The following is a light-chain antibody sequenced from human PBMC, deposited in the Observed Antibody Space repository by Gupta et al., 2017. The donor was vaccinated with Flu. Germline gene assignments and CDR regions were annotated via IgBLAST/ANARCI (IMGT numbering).Light chain of an antibody. CDR1: QSVGSN. CDR3: QQYNNWKT. V-gene: IGKV3-15*01. J-gene: IGKJ2*01. Sequence: EIVMTQSPATLSVSPGERATFSCRASQSVGSNLPWYQQKPGQAPRLLIHRASVRATGIPARFSGSGYGTDFTLTISSLQSEDFAVYYCQQYNNWKTFGQGTKVEI. CDR2: RAS.